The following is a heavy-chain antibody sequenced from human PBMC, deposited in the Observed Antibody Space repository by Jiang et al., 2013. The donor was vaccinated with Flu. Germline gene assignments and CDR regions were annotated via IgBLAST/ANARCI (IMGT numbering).Heavy chain of an antibody. CDR2: IIPIFGTA. J-gene: IGHJ4*02. D-gene: IGHD2-15*01. V-gene: IGHV1-69*01. CDR3: ARFPTPKYCSGGSCYEDDY. CDR1: SYA. Sequence: SYAISWVRQAPGQGLEWMGGIIPIFGTANYAQKFQGRVTITADESTSTAYMELSSLRSEDTAVYYCARFPTPKYCSGGSCYEDDYWGQGTLVTVSS.